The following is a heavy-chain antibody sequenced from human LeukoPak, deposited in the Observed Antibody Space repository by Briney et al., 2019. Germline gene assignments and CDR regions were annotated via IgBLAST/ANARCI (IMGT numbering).Heavy chain of an antibody. V-gene: IGHV4-59*01. D-gene: IGHD3-10*01. CDR2: IYYSGST. CDR3: ARDRNDLGEPDAFDI. CDR1: GGSISSYY. J-gene: IGHJ3*02. Sequence: PSETLSLICTVSGGSISSYYWSWIRQPPGKGLEWIGYIYYSGSTNYNPSLKSRVTISVDTSKNQFSLKLSSVTAADTAVYYCARDRNDLGEPDAFDIWGQGTMVTVSS.